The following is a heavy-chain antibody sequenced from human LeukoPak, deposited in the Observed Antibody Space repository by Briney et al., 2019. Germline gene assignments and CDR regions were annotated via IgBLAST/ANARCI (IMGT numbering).Heavy chain of an antibody. CDR3: ARPYYYGSGSYQSRDAFDI. V-gene: IGHV4-39*01. CDR1: GGSISSSSYY. D-gene: IGHD3-10*01. CDR2: IYYSGST. Sequence: SETLSLTCTVSGGSISSSSYYWGWIRQPPGKGLEWIGSIYYSGSTYYNPSLKSRITISVDTSKNQFSLKLSSVTAADTAVYYCARPYYYGSGSYQSRDAFDIWGQGTMVTVSS. J-gene: IGHJ3*02.